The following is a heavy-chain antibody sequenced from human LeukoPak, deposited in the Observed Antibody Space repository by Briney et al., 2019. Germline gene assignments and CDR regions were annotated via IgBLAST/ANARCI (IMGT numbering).Heavy chain of an antibody. D-gene: IGHD3-22*01. CDR3: ARWGYYYDSSFPLPRDV. V-gene: IGHV4-39*01. CDR2: IYYSGST. CDR1: GGSISSSSYY. J-gene: IGHJ6*04. Sequence: SETLSLTCTVSGGSISSSSYYWGWIRQPPGKGLEWIGSIYYSGSTYYNPSLKSRVTISVDTSKNQFSLKLSSVTAADTAVYYCARWGYYYDSSFPLPRDVWGKGTTVTISS.